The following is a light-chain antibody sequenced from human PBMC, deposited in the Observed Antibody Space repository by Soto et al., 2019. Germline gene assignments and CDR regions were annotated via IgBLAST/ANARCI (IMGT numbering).Light chain of an antibody. V-gene: IGLV1-40*01. J-gene: IGLJ2*01. Sequence: QSVLTQPPSLSGAPGQNIIISCTGGGSNIGAGFDVHWYQQLPGTAPKLLIYGNTNRPSGVPDRFSGSKSDTSASLVITGLQAEDEDEYDYQCCATARSSPVVFGGGTKVTVL. CDR1: GSNIGAGFD. CDR2: GNT. CDR3: QCCATARSSPVV.